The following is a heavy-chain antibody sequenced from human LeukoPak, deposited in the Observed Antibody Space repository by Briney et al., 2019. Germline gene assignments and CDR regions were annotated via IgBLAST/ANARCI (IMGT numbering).Heavy chain of an antibody. Sequence: GGSLRLSCAASGFTFSSYWMSWVRQAPGKGLEWVANIKQDGSEEYYVDSVKGRFTISRDNAKNSLYLQMNSLRAEDAAVYYCARVAITTTYYYYYMDVWGKGTTVTVSS. J-gene: IGHJ6*03. CDR2: IKQDGSEE. CDR3: ARVAITTTYYYYYMDV. D-gene: IGHD3-3*01. V-gene: IGHV3-7*01. CDR1: GFTFSSYW.